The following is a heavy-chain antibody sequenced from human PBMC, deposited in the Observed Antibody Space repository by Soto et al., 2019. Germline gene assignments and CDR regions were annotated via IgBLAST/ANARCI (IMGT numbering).Heavy chain of an antibody. CDR2: ISGSGGNT. CDR1: GFTFSNYA. V-gene: IGHV3-23*01. D-gene: IGHD6-19*01. J-gene: IGHJ6*02. Sequence: EVQLLESGGGLVQPGGSLRLSCAASGFTFSNYAMSWVRQAPGKGLEWVSRISGSGGNTYYADSVKGRFTISRDNSKNTLYLQMNSLRVEDTAVYYCANSGYSSGWSGYFYYYYGMDVWGQGTTVTVSS. CDR3: ANSGYSSGWSGYFYYYYGMDV.